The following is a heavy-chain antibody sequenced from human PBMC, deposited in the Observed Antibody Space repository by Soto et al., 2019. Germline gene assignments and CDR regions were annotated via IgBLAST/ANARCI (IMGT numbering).Heavy chain of an antibody. Sequence: LRLSCEGSGFTFSDYYISWIRRAPGKGLEWISYSSNSGTFSRYADSVKGRFSISRDNTKNLLYLQMNSLRAEDTAVYYCARSGDNYNRLDYWGQGTPVTVSS. V-gene: IGHV3-11*06. CDR3: ARSGDNYNRLDY. J-gene: IGHJ4*02. CDR2: SSNSGTFS. D-gene: IGHD1-1*01. CDR1: GFTFSDYY.